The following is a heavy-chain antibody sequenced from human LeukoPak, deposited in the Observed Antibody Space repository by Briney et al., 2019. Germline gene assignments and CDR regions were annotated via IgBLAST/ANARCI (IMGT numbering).Heavy chain of an antibody. Sequence: PGGSLRLSCAASGFTFNSYAISWVRHSPGKGLEWVSGIIVTGSKRHYADSVKGRFTISRDNSKNTHYLQMHSLRAEDTALYYCAKDSRAYCTSTSCFDFDFWGQGILVTVSS. CDR1: GFTFNSYA. V-gene: IGHV3-23*01. J-gene: IGHJ4*02. D-gene: IGHD2-2*01. CDR2: IIVTGSKR. CDR3: AKDSRAYCTSTSCFDFDF.